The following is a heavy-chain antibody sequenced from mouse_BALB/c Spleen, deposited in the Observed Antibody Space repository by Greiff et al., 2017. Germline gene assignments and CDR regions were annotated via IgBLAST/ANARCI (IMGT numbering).Heavy chain of an antibody. Sequence: EVKLVESGGGLVQPGGSRKLSCAASGFTFSSFGMHWVRQAPEKGLEWVAYISSGSSTIYYADTVKGRFTISRDNPKNTLFLQMTSLRSEDTAMYYCARVLTTVVAPYAMDYWGQGTSVTVSS. CDR1: GFTFSSFG. D-gene: IGHD1-1*01. V-gene: IGHV5-17*02. J-gene: IGHJ4*01. CDR3: ARVLTTVVAPYAMDY. CDR2: ISSGSSTI.